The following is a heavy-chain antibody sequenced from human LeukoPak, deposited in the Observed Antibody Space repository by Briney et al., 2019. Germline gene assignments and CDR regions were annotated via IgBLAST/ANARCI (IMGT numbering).Heavy chain of an antibody. D-gene: IGHD2-2*01. J-gene: IGHJ5*02. V-gene: IGHV1-8*03. CDR2: MNPNSGNT. CDR3: ARVGYCSSTSCRRRYNWFDP. Sequence: GASVKVSCKASGGTFSSYAISWVRQATGQGLEWMGWMNPNSGNTGYAQKFQGRVTITRNTSISTAYMELSSLRSEDTAVYYCARVGYCSSTSCRRRYNWFDPWGQGTLVTVSS. CDR1: GGTFSSYA.